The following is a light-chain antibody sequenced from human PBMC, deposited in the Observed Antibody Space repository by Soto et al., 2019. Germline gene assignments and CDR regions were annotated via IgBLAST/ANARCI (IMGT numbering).Light chain of an antibody. CDR1: QSLRRNY. V-gene: IGKV3-20*01. CDR3: QLYGSSLT. CDR2: GAS. J-gene: IGKJ4*01. Sequence: EVVLTQSPGTLSLSPGERATLSCRASQSLRRNYIAWYQQRPGRAPRLLIYGASSRATGIPDRFSGSGSGTDFSLTISRLEPEDFAIYHCQLYGSSLTFSGGTKV.